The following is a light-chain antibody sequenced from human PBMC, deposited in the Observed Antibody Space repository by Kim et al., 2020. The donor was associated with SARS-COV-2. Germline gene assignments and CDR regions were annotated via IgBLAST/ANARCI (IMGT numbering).Light chain of an antibody. CDR1: QSVSSSY. Sequence: EIVLTQSPGTLSLSPGERATLSCRASQSVSSSYLAWYQQKPGQAPRLLIYGASSRAAGIPDRFSGSGSGTDFTLTVSRLEPEDFAVYYCQQYVDSSLWTFGQGTKVDIK. V-gene: IGKV3-20*01. CDR3: QQYVDSSLWT. J-gene: IGKJ1*01. CDR2: GAS.